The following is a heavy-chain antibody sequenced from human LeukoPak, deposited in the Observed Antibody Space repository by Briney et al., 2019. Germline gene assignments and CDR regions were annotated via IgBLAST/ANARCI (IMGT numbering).Heavy chain of an antibody. CDR2: IAPLDSDT. V-gene: IGHV5-51*01. CDR3: AKDYEVDGSGYYYGGLGY. D-gene: IGHD3-22*01. J-gene: IGHJ4*02. CDR1: GFTFTSYW. Sequence: GESLKISCQASGFTFTSYWIAWVRQLPGKGLEWMGIIAPLDSDTRYSPSFQGQVTISVDKSINTAYLQWSSLRASDSAVYYCAKDYEVDGSGYYYGGLGYWGQGTLVTVSS.